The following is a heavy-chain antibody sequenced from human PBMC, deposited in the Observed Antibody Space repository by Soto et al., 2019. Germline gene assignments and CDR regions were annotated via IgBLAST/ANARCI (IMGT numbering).Heavy chain of an antibody. V-gene: IGHV5-10-1*01. D-gene: IGHD3-10*01. J-gene: IGHJ6*02. CDR3: ASPGRVRGYYYYGMDV. CDR1: GERFASYW. Sequence: PGVPKKISCKGCGERFASYWSSLVRQMPGKGLEWMGRIDPSDSYTNYSPSFQGHVTISADKSISTAYLQWSSLKASDTAMYYCASPGRVRGYYYYGMDVWGQGTTVTVSS. CDR2: IDPSDSYT.